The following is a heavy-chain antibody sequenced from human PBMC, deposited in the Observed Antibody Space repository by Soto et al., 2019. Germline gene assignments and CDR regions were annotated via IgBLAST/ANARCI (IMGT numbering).Heavy chain of an antibody. J-gene: IGHJ3*02. CDR2: ISQSGRA. CDR1: GASISSNNW. Sequence: QVQLWQSGPGLVKPSGTLSLTCTVSGASISSNNWWTWVRQSPGKGLEWIGKISQSGRANYNPSLRGRGRMSIDKSKNLLSLKVNYVNAADTAMYYCARIQDGDALDIWGQGTLVTVSS. CDR3: ARIQDGDALDI. V-gene: IGHV4-4*02.